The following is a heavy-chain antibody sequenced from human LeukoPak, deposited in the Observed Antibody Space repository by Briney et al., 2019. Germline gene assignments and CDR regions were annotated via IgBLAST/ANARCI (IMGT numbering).Heavy chain of an antibody. J-gene: IGHJ4*02. V-gene: IGHV4-34*01. CDR1: GGSFSGYY. Sequence: PSETLSLTCAVYGGSFSGYYWSWIRQPPGKGLEWIGEINHSGSTNYNPSLKSRVTISVDTSKNQFSLKLSSVTAADTAVYYCARVVVTTGTTYYFDYWDQGTLVTVSS. CDR2: INHSGST. D-gene: IGHD4-17*01. CDR3: ARVVVTTGTTYYFDY.